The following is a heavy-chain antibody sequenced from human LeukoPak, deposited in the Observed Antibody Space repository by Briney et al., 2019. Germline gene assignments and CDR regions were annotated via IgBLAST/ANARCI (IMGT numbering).Heavy chain of an antibody. CDR1: GYSISSGYY. CDR2: IYHSGST. D-gene: IGHD2-21*02. V-gene: IGHV4-38-2*02. CDR3: AKDRLLNCRGDCYIFDY. Sequence: SETLSLTCTVSGYSISSGYYWGWIRQPPGRGLEWIGSIYHSGSTYYNPSLKSRVTISVDTSKNQFSLKLSSVTAADTAVYYCAKDRLLNCRGDCYIFDYWGQGTVVTVSS. J-gene: IGHJ4*02.